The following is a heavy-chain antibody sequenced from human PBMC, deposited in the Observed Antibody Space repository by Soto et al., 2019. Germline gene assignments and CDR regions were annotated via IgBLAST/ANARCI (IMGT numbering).Heavy chain of an antibody. CDR3: ARTYNWNYDAFDI. Sequence: GGSLRLSCAASGFTVSSNYMSWVRQAPGKGLEWVSVIYSGGSTYYADSVKGRFTISRDNSKNTLYLQMNSLRAEDTAVYYCARTYNWNYDAFDIWGKGTMVTVSS. CDR1: GFTVSSNY. V-gene: IGHV3-66*02. D-gene: IGHD1-7*01. CDR2: IYSGGST. J-gene: IGHJ3*02.